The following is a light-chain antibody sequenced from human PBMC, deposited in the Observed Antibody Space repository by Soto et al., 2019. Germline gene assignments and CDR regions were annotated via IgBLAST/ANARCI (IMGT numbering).Light chain of an antibody. CDR1: SSDVGAYTY. V-gene: IGLV2-14*03. CDR3: TSYTTSSTVL. J-gene: IGLJ2*01. CDR2: HVS. Sequence: QSVLTQPSSVSGSPGQSITISCSGTSSDVGAYTYVSWYQKHPGKVPKLMIYHVSNRPSGVSHRFSGSKSGNTASLTISGLQAEDEADYYCTSYTTSSTVLFGGGTKLTVL.